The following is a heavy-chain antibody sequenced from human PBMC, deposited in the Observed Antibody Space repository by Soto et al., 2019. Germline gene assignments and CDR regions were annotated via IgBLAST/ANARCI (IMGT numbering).Heavy chain of an antibody. CDR2: INAGNGNT. CDR1: GYTFTSYA. CDR3: ARGPGGPDGPGDY. Sequence: QVQLVQSGAEVKKPGASVKVSCKASGYTFTSYAMHWVRQAPGQRRGWMGWINAGNGNTKYSQKFQGRVTLTRDTSASTAYMELSSLRSEDTAVYYCARGPGGPDGPGDYWGQGTLVTVSS. D-gene: IGHD2-15*01. V-gene: IGHV1-3*01. J-gene: IGHJ4*02.